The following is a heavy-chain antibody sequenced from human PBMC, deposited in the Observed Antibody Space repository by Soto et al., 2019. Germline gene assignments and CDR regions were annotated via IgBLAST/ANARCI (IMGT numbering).Heavy chain of an antibody. V-gene: IGHV1-18*01. D-gene: IGHD4-17*01. J-gene: IGHJ6*02. CDR3: ARRGGTVFVAVGYYGMDV. Sequence: QVQLVQSGAEVKKPGASVKVSCKASGYTFTSYGISWVRQAPGQGLEWMGWISAYNGNTNYAQKLQGRVTMTTDTYTSPAYMALSSLRSDATAVYYCARRGGTVFVAVGYYGMDVWGQGTTVTVSS. CDR1: GYTFTSYG. CDR2: ISAYNGNT.